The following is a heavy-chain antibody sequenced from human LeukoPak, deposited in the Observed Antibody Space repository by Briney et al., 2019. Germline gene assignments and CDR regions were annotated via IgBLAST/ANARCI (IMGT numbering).Heavy chain of an antibody. CDR2: LYYTGST. CDR1: GGSISSYY. J-gene: IGHJ4*02. Sequence: PSETLSLTCTISGGSISSYYWSWIRQPPGKGLEWIGYLYYTGSTNYNPSLKSRVTISVDTPKTQFSLKLSSVTAADTAVYYCARQGYGYCSGTSCYAGFDTWGQGTLVTVSS. V-gene: IGHV4-59*08. CDR3: ARQGYGYCSGTSCYAGFDT. D-gene: IGHD2-2*01.